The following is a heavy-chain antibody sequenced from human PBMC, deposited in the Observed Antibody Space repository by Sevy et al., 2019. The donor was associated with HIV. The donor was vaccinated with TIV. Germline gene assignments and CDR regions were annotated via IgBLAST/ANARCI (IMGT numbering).Heavy chain of an antibody. Sequence: ASVKVSCKASGYTFTGYYMHWVRQAPGQGLEWMGWINPNSGGTNYAQKFQGRVTMTRDTSISTAYMELSRLRSDDTAVYYCARPSGSDGADFDYWGQGTLVTVSS. D-gene: IGHD1-26*01. J-gene: IGHJ4*02. CDR3: ARPSGSDGADFDY. V-gene: IGHV1-2*02. CDR1: GYTFTGYY. CDR2: INPNSGGT.